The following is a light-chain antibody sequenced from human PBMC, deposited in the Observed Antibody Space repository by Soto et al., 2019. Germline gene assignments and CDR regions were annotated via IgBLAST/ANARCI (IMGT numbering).Light chain of an antibody. V-gene: IGKV1-39*01. CDR2: GAS. CDR3: QQSYSTPTT. Sequence: DIQMTQSPSFLSASVGDRVTITCRASQSIGKHLNWYQQKPGKAPKFIIYGASTLQSGVPSRFTGSGSGTDFTLTVNSLQPEDLATYYCQQSYSTPTTFGQGTRLEI. CDR1: QSIGKH. J-gene: IGKJ5*01.